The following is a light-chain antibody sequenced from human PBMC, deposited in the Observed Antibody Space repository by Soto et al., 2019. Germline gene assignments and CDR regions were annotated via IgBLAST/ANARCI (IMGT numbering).Light chain of an antibody. J-gene: IGLJ2*01. CDR2: EDN. V-gene: IGLV6-57*04. Sequence: NFMLTQPHSVSESPGKTVTISCTRSSGSIASNYVQWYQQRPGSAPTTVIYEDNQRPSGVPDRFSGSIDSSSNSASLTISGLKPEDEAAYYCQSYDSSNHVVFGGGTKLTVL. CDR3: QSYDSSNHVV. CDR1: SGSIASNY.